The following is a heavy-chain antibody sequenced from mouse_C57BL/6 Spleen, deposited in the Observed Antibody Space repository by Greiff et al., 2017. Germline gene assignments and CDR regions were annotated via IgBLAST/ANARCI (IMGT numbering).Heavy chain of an antibody. CDR1: GYTFTSYW. CDR2: IDPSDSYT. Sequence: QVQLQQPGAELVMPGASVKLSCKASGYTFTSYWMHWVKQRPGQGLEWIGEIDPSDSYTNYNQKFKGKSTLTVDKSSSTDYMQLSSLTSEDSAVYYGARSGTLDYWGQGTLVTVSA. V-gene: IGHV1-69*01. D-gene: IGHD4-1*01. CDR3: ARSGTLDY. J-gene: IGHJ3*01.